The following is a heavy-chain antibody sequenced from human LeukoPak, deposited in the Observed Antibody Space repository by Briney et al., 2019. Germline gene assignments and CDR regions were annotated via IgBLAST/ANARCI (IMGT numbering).Heavy chain of an antibody. D-gene: IGHD3-22*01. V-gene: IGHV3-48*03. CDR1: GFTFSSYE. CDR3: ARGANYYDSSGYPNYFDY. J-gene: IGHJ4*02. Sequence: PGGSLRLSCAASGFTFSSYEMNWVRQAPGKGLEWVSYISSSGSTIYYADSVKGRFTISRDNAKNSLYLQMNSLRAEDTAVYYCARGANYYDSSGYPNYFDYWGQGTLVTVSS. CDR2: ISSSGSTI.